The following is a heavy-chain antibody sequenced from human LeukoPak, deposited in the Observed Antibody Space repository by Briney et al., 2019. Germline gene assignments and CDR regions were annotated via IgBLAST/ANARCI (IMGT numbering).Heavy chain of an antibody. Sequence: PGGSLRLSCAASGNYWMHRVRQAPGKGLLWVSHINSDGSWTTYADSVKGRFTISKDNAKNTVYLQMNNLRAEDTAVYYCVSFYETYWGRGTLVTVSS. CDR3: VSFYETY. CDR2: INSDGSWT. D-gene: IGHD2-2*01. CDR1: GNYW. V-gene: IGHV3-74*01. J-gene: IGHJ4*02.